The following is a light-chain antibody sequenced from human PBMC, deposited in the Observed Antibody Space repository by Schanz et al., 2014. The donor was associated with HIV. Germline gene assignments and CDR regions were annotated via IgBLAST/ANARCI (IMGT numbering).Light chain of an antibody. CDR2: GAS. CDR3: QQYGSSWT. Sequence: EIELTQSPGTLSLSPGERATLSCRASQRLSSSYLAWYQQKRDQPPRLLIYGASSRATGIPDRFSGSGSGTDFTLTIIRLEPEDFAVYYCQQYGSSWTFGQGTKVEIK. CDR1: QRLSSSY. J-gene: IGKJ1*01. V-gene: IGKV3-20*01.